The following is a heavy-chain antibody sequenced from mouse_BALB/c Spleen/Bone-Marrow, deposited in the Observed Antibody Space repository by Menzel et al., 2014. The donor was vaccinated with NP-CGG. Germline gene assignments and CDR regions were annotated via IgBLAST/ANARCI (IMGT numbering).Heavy chain of an antibody. Sequence: VQLQQSGSVLVRPGASVKLSCKASGYTFTSSWMHWAKQRPGQGLEWIGEIHPNSGNTNYNEKFKGKATLTVDTSSSTAYVDLSSLTSEDSAVYCCARGGYGNYYFDYWGQGTTLTVSS. V-gene: IGHV1S130*01. CDR3: ARGGYGNYYFDY. J-gene: IGHJ2*01. D-gene: IGHD2-1*01. CDR2: IHPNSGNT. CDR1: GYTFTSSW.